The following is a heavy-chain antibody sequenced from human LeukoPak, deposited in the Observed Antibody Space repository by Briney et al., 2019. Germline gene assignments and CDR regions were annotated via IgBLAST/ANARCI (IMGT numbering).Heavy chain of an antibody. CDR1: GGSISSYY. J-gene: IGHJ4*02. D-gene: IGHD5-18*01. Sequence: NPSETLSLTCTVSGGSISSYYWSWIRQPPGKGLEWIGYIYYSGSTNYNPSLKSRVTISVDTSKNQFSLKLSSVTAADTAVYYCARDGGWVMVTEIDYWGQGILVTVSS. V-gene: IGHV4-59*12. CDR2: IYYSGST. CDR3: ARDGGWVMVTEIDY.